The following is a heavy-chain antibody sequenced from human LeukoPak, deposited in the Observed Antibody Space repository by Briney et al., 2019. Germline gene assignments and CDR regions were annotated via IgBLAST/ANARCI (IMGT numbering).Heavy chain of an antibody. D-gene: IGHD3-3*01. CDR2: ISSSGSTI. CDR3: ARDWRLDWFDP. Sequence: GGSLRLSCAASGFTFSDYYMSWIRQAPGKGLEWVSYISSSGSTIYYADSVKGRFTTSRDNAKNSLYLQMNSLRAEDTAVYYCARDWRLDWFDPWGQGTLVTVSS. CDR1: GFTFSDYY. V-gene: IGHV3-11*04. J-gene: IGHJ5*02.